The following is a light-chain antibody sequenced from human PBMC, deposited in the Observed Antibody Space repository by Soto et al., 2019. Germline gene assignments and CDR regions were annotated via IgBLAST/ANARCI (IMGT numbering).Light chain of an antibody. CDR3: LLDFRYFWA. CDR1: QGIAGS. V-gene: IGKV1-9*01. Sequence: DIQLTQSPSFLSASVVDRVTITCLASQGIAGSLAWYQQKPGKPPKLLIYAESTLQSGVPSRFSGSGSGTRGTLTISSLQPEDFATYYCLLDFRYFWAFGQGTKVDIK. J-gene: IGKJ1*01. CDR2: AES.